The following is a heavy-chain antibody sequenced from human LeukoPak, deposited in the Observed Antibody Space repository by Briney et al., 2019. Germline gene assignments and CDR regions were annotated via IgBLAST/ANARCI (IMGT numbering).Heavy chain of an antibody. D-gene: IGHD6-13*01. V-gene: IGHV3-23*01. Sequence: GGSLRLSCAASGFTFSSYAMSWVRQAPGKGLEWVSAISGSGGSTYYADSVKGRFTISRDNAKNSLYLQMNSLRAEDTAIYYCARDPGTLATYFDYWGPGTLVTVSS. CDR1: GFTFSSYA. CDR3: ARDPGTLATYFDY. J-gene: IGHJ4*02. CDR2: ISGSGGST.